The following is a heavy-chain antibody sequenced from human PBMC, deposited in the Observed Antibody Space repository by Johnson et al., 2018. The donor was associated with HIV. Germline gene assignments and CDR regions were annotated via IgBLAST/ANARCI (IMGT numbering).Heavy chain of an antibody. V-gene: IGHV3-66*01. Sequence: VQLVESGGGLVQPGGSLRLSCAASGFTLSSNYRNWVRQAPGKGLEWVSLIYSGGSTNYADSVKGRFTISRDNSKNTLYLQMNSLRAEDTAVYYCAKGATYYYGSGSYYTGSAFDIWGQGTMVTVSS. CDR2: IYSGGST. CDR1: GFTLSSNY. CDR3: AKGATYYYGSGSYYTGSAFDI. J-gene: IGHJ3*02. D-gene: IGHD3-10*01.